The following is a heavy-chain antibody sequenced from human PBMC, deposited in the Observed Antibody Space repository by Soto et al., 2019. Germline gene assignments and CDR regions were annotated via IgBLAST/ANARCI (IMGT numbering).Heavy chain of an antibody. V-gene: IGHV5-51*01. J-gene: IGHJ4*02. CDR2: IYPSDSDA. Sequence: GRVIQKNGKGLELMGIIYPSDSDARYRPSFQGQVTISADKSISSAYLQWSSLRASDTAIYYCARGVGPRDKVVFAFWGKGTLV. D-gene: IGHD2-15*01. CDR3: ARGVGPRDKVVFAF.